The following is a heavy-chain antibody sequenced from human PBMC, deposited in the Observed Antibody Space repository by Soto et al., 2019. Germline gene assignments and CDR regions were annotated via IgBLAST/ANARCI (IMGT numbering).Heavy chain of an antibody. Sequence: QMQLVESGGGVVQPGRSLRLSCAASGFTFSSYAMHWVRQAPGKGLEWVAVIWFDGTDKYYADSVKGRFTISRDNSKNTLHLQMNSLRAEDTAVYYCASGHYDSSGYPTLDSWGQGTLVTISS. D-gene: IGHD3-22*01. CDR2: IWFDGTDK. J-gene: IGHJ4*02. CDR3: ASGHYDSSGYPTLDS. CDR1: GFTFSSYA. V-gene: IGHV3-33*03.